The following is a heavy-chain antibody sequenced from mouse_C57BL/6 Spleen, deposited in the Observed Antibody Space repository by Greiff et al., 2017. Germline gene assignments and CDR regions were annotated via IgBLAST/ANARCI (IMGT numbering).Heavy chain of an antibody. CDR1: GFTFSSYA. J-gene: IGHJ4*01. D-gene: IGHD3-2*02. CDR2: ISDGGSYT. Sequence: EVMLVESGGGLVKPGGSLKLSCAASGFTFSSYAMSWVRQTPEKRLEWVATISDGGSYTYYPDKVTGRFTISRDNAKNNLYLQMSHLKSEDTAMYYCARDQGYAMDYWGQGTSVTVSS. V-gene: IGHV5-4*01. CDR3: ARDQGYAMDY.